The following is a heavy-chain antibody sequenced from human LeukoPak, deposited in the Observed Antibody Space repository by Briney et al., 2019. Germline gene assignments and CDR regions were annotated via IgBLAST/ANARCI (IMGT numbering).Heavy chain of an antibody. Sequence: QPGGSLILSCAASGFTFSSYEMNWVRQAPGKGLEWVSYISSSGSTIYYADSVKGRFTISRDNAKNSLYLQMNSRRAEDTAVYYCAELGITMIGGVWGKGTTVTISS. CDR3: AELGITMIGGV. V-gene: IGHV3-48*03. CDR1: GFTFSSYE. CDR2: ISSSGSTI. J-gene: IGHJ6*04. D-gene: IGHD3-10*02.